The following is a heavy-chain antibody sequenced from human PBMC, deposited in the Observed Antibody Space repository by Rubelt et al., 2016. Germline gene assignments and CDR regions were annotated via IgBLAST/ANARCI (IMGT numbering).Heavy chain of an antibody. J-gene: IGHJ4*02. D-gene: IGHD6-19*01. CDR1: GGSISGYF. CDR3: ARNSIGWSQMDY. V-gene: IGHV4-59*01. CDR2: IYYSGST. Sequence: TVSGGSISGYFWSWIRQPPGKGLEWIGYIYYSGSTNYNSSLKSRVTISVDTSKSQFSLNLSSVTAADTAVYYCARNSIGWSQMDYWGQGTQVTVSS.